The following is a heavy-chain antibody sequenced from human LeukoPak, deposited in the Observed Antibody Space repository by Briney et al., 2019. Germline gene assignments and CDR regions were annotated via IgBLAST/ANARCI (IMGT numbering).Heavy chain of an antibody. CDR3: TREPDP. CDR1: GASLSSYY. Sequence: SETLSLTCTVSGASLSSYYWSWIRQPAGKGLEWIGRIYGGGSASYNPSLKSRVAMSVDTSKNQLSLKLSSVTAADTAVYYCTREPDPWGQGTLVTVSS. V-gene: IGHV4-4*07. CDR2: IYGGGSA. J-gene: IGHJ5*02.